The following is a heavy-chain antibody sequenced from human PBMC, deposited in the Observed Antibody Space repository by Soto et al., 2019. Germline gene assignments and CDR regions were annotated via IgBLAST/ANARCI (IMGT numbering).Heavy chain of an antibody. CDR2: ISGSGGST. V-gene: IGHV3-23*01. CDR3: AKSNCIAARRYYYYGMDV. J-gene: IGHJ6*02. D-gene: IGHD6-6*01. Sequence: EVQLLESGGGLVQPGGSLRLSCAASGFTFSSYAMSWVRQAPGKGLEWASAISGSGGSTYYADSVKGRFTISRDNSKNTLYLQMNSLRAEDTAVYYCAKSNCIAARRYYYYGMDVWGQGTTVTVSS. CDR1: GFTFSSYA.